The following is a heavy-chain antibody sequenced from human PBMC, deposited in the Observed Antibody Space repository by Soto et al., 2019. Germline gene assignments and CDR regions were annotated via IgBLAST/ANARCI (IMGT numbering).Heavy chain of an antibody. J-gene: IGHJ4*02. Sequence: PSETLSLTCTVSGGSISSCGYYWSWIRQHPGKGLEWIGYIYYSGSTNYNPSLKSRVTISVDTSKNQFSLKLSSVAAADTAVYYCARAHSSSWYIPNYWGQGTLVTVSS. CDR2: IYYSGST. CDR3: ARAHSSSWYIPNY. V-gene: IGHV4-61*08. D-gene: IGHD6-13*01. CDR1: GGSISSCGYY.